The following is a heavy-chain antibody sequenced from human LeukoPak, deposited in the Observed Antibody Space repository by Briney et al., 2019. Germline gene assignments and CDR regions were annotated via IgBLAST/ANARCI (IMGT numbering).Heavy chain of an antibody. D-gene: IGHD6-19*01. CDR2: IYSGGST. CDR1: GFSVNNNY. V-gene: IGHV3-53*01. J-gene: IGHJ4*02. Sequence: GGSLRLSCAASGFSVNNNYLTWVRQAPGKGLEWVSLIYSGGSTYYADSVKGRFTISRDNSKNTLYLQMNSLRAEDTAVYYCARVSSSGWRSFDYWGQGTLVTVSS. CDR3: ARVSSSGWRSFDY.